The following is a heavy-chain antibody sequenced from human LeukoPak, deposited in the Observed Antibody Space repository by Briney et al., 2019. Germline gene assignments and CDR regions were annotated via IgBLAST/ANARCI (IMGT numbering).Heavy chain of an antibody. CDR2: IYYSGST. Sequence: SETLSLTCTVSGGSVSNYYWSWIRQSPGKGLEWIGYIYYSGSTNYNPSLKSRVTISVDTSKNQFSLKLSSVTAADTAVYYCARGPRYYYDSSGYYWDYWGQGTLVTVSS. CDR3: ARGPRYYYDSSGYYWDY. J-gene: IGHJ4*02. V-gene: IGHV4-59*02. CDR1: GGSVSNYY. D-gene: IGHD3-22*01.